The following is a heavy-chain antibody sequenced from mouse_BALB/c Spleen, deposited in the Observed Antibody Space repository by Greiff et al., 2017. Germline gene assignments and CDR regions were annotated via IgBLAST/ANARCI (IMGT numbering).Heavy chain of an antibody. CDR1: GFPITSGYY. D-gene: IGHD2-1*01. CDR3: AGDIDGNYYFDY. V-gene: IGHV12-3*02. J-gene: IGHJ2*01. CDR2: ITHSGET. Sequence: VKVVESGPGLVKPSQSLFLACSITGFPITSGYYWIWIRQSPGKPLEWMGYITHSGETFYNPSLQSPISITRETSKNQFFLQLNSVTTEDTAMYYCAGDIDGNYYFDYWGQGTTLTVSS.